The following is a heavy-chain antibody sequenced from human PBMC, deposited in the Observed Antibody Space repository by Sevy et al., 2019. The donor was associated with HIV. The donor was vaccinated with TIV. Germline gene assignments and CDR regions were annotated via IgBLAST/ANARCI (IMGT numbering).Heavy chain of an antibody. J-gene: IGHJ6*02. D-gene: IGHD1-26*01. CDR1: GFSFSYYG. CDR2: ISHDGINE. V-gene: IGHV3-30*18. CDR3: ANAYSGSYSHSYLYALDV. Sequence: GGSLRLSCIGSGFSFSYYGIHWVRQSPGKGLDWVALISHDGINEYYADSVKGRFTISRDNSKNTVYLEMNSLRNEDTGIYFWANAYSGSYSHSYLYALDVWGQGTTVTVSS.